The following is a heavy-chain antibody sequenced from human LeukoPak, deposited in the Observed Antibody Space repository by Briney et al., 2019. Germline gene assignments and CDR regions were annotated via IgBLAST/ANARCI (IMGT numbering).Heavy chain of an antibody. CDR3: ARNVSGQYFDI. J-gene: IGHJ2*01. Sequence: PGGSLRLSCAASGFTFSSYAMNWVRQAPGKGLECISAISGSGDSTYYADSVKGRFTISRDNSKTTLYLQMNSLRAEDTAVYYCARNVSGQYFDIWGRGTLVTVSS. V-gene: IGHV3-23*01. D-gene: IGHD2/OR15-2a*01. CDR2: ISGSGDST. CDR1: GFTFSSYA.